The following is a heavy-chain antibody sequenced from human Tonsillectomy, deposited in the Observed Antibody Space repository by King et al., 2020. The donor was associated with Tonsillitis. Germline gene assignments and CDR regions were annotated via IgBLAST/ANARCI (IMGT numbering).Heavy chain of an antibody. Sequence: RLVQSGGGLVQPGGSLKLSCAASGFTFSGSAMHWVRQASGKGLEWVGRIRSKANSYATAYAASVKGRFTISRDESKNTAYLQMNSLKTEDTAVYYCTRHPRYDSSGYYLWGQGTLVTVSS. CDR1: GFTFSGSA. CDR3: TRHPRYDSSGYYL. J-gene: IGHJ4*02. V-gene: IGHV3-73*01. CDR2: IRSKANSYAT. D-gene: IGHD3-22*01.